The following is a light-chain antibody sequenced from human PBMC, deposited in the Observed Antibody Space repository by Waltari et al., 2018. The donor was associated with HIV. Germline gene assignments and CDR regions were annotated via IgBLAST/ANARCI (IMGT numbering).Light chain of an antibody. V-gene: IGKV1D-12*01. CDR3: QQTNTFPWT. CDR1: QDISTW. Sequence: DIQMTQSPSSVSASVGDRVTITCRASQDISTWLAWYQQKPGKAPNLLISGSSYLESGVPSRFSGSESGTTFTLTINSLQTEDFATYVCQQTNTFPWTFGQGTRVDIK. J-gene: IGKJ1*01. CDR2: GSS.